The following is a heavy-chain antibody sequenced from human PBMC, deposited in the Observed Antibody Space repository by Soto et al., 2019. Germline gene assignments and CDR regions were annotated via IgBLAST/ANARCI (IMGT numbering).Heavy chain of an antibody. Sequence: SETLSLTCTVSGGSVSSGSYYWSWIRQPPGKGLEWIGYIYYSGSTNYNPSLKSRVTISVDTSKNQLSLKLSSVTAADTAVYYCARAATQEYWFDPWGQGTLVTVSS. CDR1: GGSVSSGSYY. CDR3: ARAATQEYWFDP. D-gene: IGHD1-26*01. V-gene: IGHV4-61*01. CDR2: IYYSGST. J-gene: IGHJ5*02.